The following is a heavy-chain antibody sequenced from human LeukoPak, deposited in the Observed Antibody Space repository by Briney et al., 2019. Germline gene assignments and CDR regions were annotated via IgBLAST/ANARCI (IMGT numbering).Heavy chain of an antibody. CDR1: GYSISSGCY. D-gene: IGHD2-8*01. CDR3: ARYGHWFDP. J-gene: IGHJ5*02. V-gene: IGHV4-38-2*01. CDR2: VHHSADT. Sequence: PSKTLSLTCAVSGYSISSGCYWGWIRQSPGKGLEYIGSVHHSADTYYNPSLKSRVTMSIDTSKNQFSLKLNSVTAADTAVYYCARYGHWFDPWGQGTLVTVSS.